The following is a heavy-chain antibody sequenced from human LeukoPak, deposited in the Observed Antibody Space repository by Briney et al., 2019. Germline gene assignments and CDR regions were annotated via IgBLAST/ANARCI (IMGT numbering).Heavy chain of an antibody. Sequence: GASVKVSCTASGGTFSSYAISWVRQAPGQGLGWMGRIIPILGIANYAQKFRGRVTITADKSTSTAYMELSSLRSEDTAVYYCARVNPYGHSAFDIWGQGTIVTVSS. D-gene: IGHD4-17*01. CDR2: IIPILGIA. CDR1: GGTFSSYA. V-gene: IGHV1-69*04. J-gene: IGHJ3*02. CDR3: ARVNPYGHSAFDI.